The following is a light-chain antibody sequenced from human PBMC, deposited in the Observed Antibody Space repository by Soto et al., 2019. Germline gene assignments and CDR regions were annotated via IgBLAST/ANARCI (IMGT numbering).Light chain of an antibody. J-gene: IGKJ1*01. CDR3: QQYGSFKWT. CDR1: HSVTSSY. CDR2: GAS. Sequence: EIVLTQSPGTLSLSPGERATLSCRASHSVTSSYLAWYQQKPGQSPRLLTYGASSRATGIPDRFSGSGSGTDFTLTISRLEPEDFAVYYCQQYGSFKWTFGQGTKVEI. V-gene: IGKV3-20*01.